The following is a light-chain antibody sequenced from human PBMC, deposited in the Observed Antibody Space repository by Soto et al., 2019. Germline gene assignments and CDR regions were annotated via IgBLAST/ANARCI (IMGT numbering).Light chain of an antibody. Sequence: QSAMTQPPSSSGTPGQMVTISCSGSSSNIGNNYVYWYQRLPGTAPKLLIFRNSQRPSGVPDRFSASKSGTSASLAISGLRSEEEADYYCAAWDDSLSCPVFGGGTKLTVL. CDR3: AAWDDSLSCPV. V-gene: IGLV1-47*01. CDR1: SSNIGNNY. J-gene: IGLJ3*02. CDR2: RNS.